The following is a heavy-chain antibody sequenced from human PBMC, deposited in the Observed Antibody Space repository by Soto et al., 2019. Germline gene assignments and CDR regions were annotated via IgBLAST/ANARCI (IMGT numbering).Heavy chain of an antibody. J-gene: IGHJ6*02. CDR3: ATDRMSDSNWELDYYYYGMDV. V-gene: IGHV1-18*01. CDR1: GYTFTSYG. Sequence: QVQLVQSGAEVKKPGASVKVSCKASGYTFTSYGISWVRQAPGQGLEWMGWISAYNGNTNYAQKLQGRVTMTTDTSTSTADMELRSLRSEDTAVYYCATDRMSDSNWELDYYYYGMDVWGQGTTVTVSS. D-gene: IGHD4-4*01. CDR2: ISAYNGNT.